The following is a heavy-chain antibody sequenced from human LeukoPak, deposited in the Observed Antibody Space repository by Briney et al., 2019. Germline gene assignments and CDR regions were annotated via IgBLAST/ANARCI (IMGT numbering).Heavy chain of an antibody. D-gene: IGHD4-17*01. CDR1: GYTFTGYY. V-gene: IGHV1-2*02. CDR3: ARGGPTTVTTLWFDP. J-gene: IGHJ5*02. CDR2: INPNSGGT. Sequence: ASVKVSCKASGYTFTGYYMHWVRQAPGQGLEWMGWINPNSGGTNYAQKFQGRVTMTRDTSISTAYMELSRLRSDDTAVFYCARGGPTTVTTLWFDPWGQGTLVTVSS.